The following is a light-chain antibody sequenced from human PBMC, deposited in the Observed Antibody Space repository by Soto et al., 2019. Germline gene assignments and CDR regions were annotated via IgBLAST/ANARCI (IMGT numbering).Light chain of an antibody. CDR3: QQYGNSPLT. J-gene: IGKJ4*01. Sequence: EIVLTQSPGTLSLSPGERATLSCRASQSVRSSYFAWYQQKPGQAPRLLIFGASTRAPGIPDRFSGSGSGTDFTLTISILEPEDFALFYCQQYGNSPLTFGGGTKVDIK. V-gene: IGKV3-20*01. CDR1: QSVRSSY. CDR2: GAS.